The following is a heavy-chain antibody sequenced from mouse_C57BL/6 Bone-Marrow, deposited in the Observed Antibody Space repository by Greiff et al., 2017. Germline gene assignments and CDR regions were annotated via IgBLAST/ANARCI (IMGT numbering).Heavy chain of an antibody. D-gene: IGHD3-3*01. V-gene: IGHV5-4*01. J-gene: IGHJ2*01. Sequence: DVMLVESGGGLVKPGGSLKLSCAASGFTFSSYAMSWVRQTPEKRLEWVATISDGGSYTYYPDNVKGRFTISRDNAKNNLYLQMSHLKSEDTAMYYCARDRGIGDDYWGQGTTLTVSS. CDR1: GFTFSSYA. CDR2: ISDGGSYT. CDR3: ARDRGIGDDY.